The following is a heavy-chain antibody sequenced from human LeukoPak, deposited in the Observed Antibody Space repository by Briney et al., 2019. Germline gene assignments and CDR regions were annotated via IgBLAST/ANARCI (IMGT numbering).Heavy chain of an antibody. V-gene: IGHV1-18*01. CDR2: ISTYNGDT. D-gene: IGHD3-16*01. CDR1: GYTFTTYD. Sequence: ASVNVSCKASGYTFTTYDITWVRQAPGQGLEWVGWISTYNGDTNYAQKLQGRVTMTTDTSTGTAYMELRSLRSDDTAVYYCAREGLGELTLDYWGQGTLVTLSS. CDR3: AREGLGELTLDY. J-gene: IGHJ4*02.